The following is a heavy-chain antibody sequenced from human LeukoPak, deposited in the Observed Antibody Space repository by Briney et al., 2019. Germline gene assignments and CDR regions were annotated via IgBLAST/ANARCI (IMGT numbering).Heavy chain of an antibody. V-gene: IGHV4-59*01. CDR3: ARGGYGGGWSPLNFDY. CDR1: GGSISSYH. Sequence: RTETQSLTCTVSGGSISSYHWNWIRQAPGKGLEWIGYIYDSGSTNYNPSLKSRVTISVDTSKNQFSLKLSSVTAADTAVYYCARGGYGGGWSPLNFDYWGQGTLHSLSS. CDR2: IYDSGST. D-gene: IGHD6-19*01. J-gene: IGHJ4*02.